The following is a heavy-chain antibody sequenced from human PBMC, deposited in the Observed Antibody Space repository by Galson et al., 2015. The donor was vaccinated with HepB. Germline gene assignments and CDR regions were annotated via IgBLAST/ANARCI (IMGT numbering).Heavy chain of an antibody. CDR1: GFSVNTYH. CDR2: IFSGGST. V-gene: IGHV3-53*01. Sequence: SLRLSCAASGFSVNTYHMRWVRQAPGKGLEWVSVIFSGGSTYYKDSVKGRFTISRDISKNTLYLQMNSLRAGDTAMYYCAREEKDYGDTGAFDIWGQGIMVIVSS. J-gene: IGHJ3*02. CDR3: AREEKDYGDTGAFDI. D-gene: IGHD4/OR15-4a*01.